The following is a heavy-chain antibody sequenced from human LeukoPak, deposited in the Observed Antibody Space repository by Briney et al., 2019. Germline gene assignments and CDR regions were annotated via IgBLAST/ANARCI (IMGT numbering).Heavy chain of an antibody. V-gene: IGHV1-69*01. D-gene: IGHD4-17*01. Sequence: GSSVKVSCKASGGTFSSYAISWVRQAPGQGLEWMGGIIPIFGTANYAQKFQGRDTITADESTSTAYMELSSLRSEDTAVYYCARDPGADYGDYEDAFDIWGQGTMVTVSS. CDR2: IIPIFGTA. CDR3: ARDPGADYGDYEDAFDI. CDR1: GGTFSSYA. J-gene: IGHJ3*02.